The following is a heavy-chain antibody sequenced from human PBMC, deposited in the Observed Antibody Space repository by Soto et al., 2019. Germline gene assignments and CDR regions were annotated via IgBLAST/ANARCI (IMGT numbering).Heavy chain of an antibody. Sequence: GESLKISCKGCGYNFAGYWIAWVRQMPGKGLELMGIIYPSDSDTRYRPSFQGQVTISADKSISSAYLQWSSLRASDTAMYYCARGGVSTRTFDYWGQGTPVTSPQ. D-gene: IGHD3-3*01. V-gene: IGHV5-51*01. J-gene: IGHJ4*02. CDR1: GYNFAGYW. CDR2: IYPSDSDT. CDR3: ARGGVSTRTFDY.